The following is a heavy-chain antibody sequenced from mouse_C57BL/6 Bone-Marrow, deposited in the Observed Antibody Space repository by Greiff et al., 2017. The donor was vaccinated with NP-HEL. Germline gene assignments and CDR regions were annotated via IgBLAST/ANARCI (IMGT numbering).Heavy chain of an antibody. CDR3: AREDGYDGAY. CDR1: GYTFTSYW. V-gene: IGHV1-50*01. D-gene: IGHD2-2*01. J-gene: IGHJ3*01. Sequence: VKLQQPGAELVKPGASVKLSCKASGYTFTSYWMQWVKQRPGQGLEWIGEIDPSDSYTNYNQKFKGEATLTVDTSSSTAYMQLSSLTSEDSEVYYCAREDGYDGAYWGQGTPVTVSA. CDR2: IDPSDSYT.